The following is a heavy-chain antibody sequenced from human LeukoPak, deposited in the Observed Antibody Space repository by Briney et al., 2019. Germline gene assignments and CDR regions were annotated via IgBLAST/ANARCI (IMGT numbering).Heavy chain of an antibody. CDR2: INVYTGNT. V-gene: IGHV1-18*01. J-gene: IGHJ5*02. Sequence: ASVKVSCKASGYTFSNYNIIWVRQAPGQGLEWMGYINVYTGNTKYAENLQGRVALTTDTSTSTAYMDLKSLRFDATAFYYCARYGSGWPHSHPRSNWFDPWGQGTLVTVSS. CDR1: GYTFSNYN. D-gene: IGHD6-19*01. CDR3: ARYGSGWPHSHPRSNWFDP.